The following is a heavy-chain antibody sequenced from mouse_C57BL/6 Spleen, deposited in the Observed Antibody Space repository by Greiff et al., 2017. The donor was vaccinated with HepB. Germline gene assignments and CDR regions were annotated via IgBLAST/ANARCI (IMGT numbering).Heavy chain of an antibody. Sequence: VQLQQSGPELVKPGASVKMSCKASGYTFTDYNMHWVKQSHGKSLEWIGYISPNHGGTSYNQQFKGKATLTVNKSSSTAYMELRSLTSEDSAVYYCARGSYDGDYWGQGTTLTVSS. D-gene: IGHD2-3*01. J-gene: IGHJ2*01. CDR3: ARGSYDGDY. V-gene: IGHV1-22*01. CDR1: GYTFTDYN. CDR2: ISPNHGGT.